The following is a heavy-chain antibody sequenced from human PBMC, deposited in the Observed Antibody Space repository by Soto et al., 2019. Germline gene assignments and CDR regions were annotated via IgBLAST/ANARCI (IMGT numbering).Heavy chain of an antibody. CDR3: AKEGRLGQFDY. CDR1: GFTLRGYW. CDR2: INSDGSST. Sequence: EVQLVESGGGLVQPGGSLRLSCAASGFTLRGYWMHWVRQAPGKGLVWVSRINSDGSSTSYADSVKGRFTISRDNAKNTLYLQINSLRAEDTAVYYCAKEGRLGQFDYWGQGTRVTASS. J-gene: IGHJ4*02. V-gene: IGHV3-74*01.